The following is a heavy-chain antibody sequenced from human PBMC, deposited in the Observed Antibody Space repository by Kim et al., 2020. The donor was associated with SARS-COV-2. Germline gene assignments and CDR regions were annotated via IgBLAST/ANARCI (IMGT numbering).Heavy chain of an antibody. CDR3: AHRASSSWSHDS. J-gene: IGHJ4*02. D-gene: IGHD6-13*01. V-gene: IGHV3-53*01. CDR2: IYRGGKT. Sequence: GGSLRLSCAASGFTVSSNYMTWVRQAPGKGLEWVSIIYRGGKTYYADSVKGRFTISRDNSKNTLSLQMNSLTAEDTAVYYCAHRASSSWSHDSWGQGTLVTVSS. CDR1: GFTVSSNY.